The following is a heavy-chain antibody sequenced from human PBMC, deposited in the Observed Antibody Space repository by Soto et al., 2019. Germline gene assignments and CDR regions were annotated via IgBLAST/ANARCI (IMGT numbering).Heavy chain of an antibody. D-gene: IGHD3-9*01. V-gene: IGHV1-69*08. J-gene: IGHJ4*02. CDR2: IIPILGIA. Sequence: QVQLVQSGAEVKKPGSSVKVSCKASGGTFSSYTISWVRQAPGQGLEWMGRIIPILGIANYAQKFQGRVTITAAKSTSTAYMELSSLRSEDTAVYYCARDGDILTGYYWGQGTLVTVCS. CDR3: ARDGDILTGYY. CDR1: GGTFSSYT.